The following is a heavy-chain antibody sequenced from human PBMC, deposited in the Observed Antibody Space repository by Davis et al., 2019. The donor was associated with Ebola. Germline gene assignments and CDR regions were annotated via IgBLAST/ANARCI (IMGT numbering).Heavy chain of an antibody. CDR1: GGTFSSYA. J-gene: IGHJ5*02. Sequence: AASVKVSCKASGGTFSSYAISWVRQAPGQGLEWMGWISAYNGNTNYAQKLQGRVTMTTDTSTSTAYMELRSLRSDDTAVYYCARSITMILGGWFDPWGQGTLVTVSS. CDR3: ARSITMILGGWFDP. CDR2: ISAYNGNT. D-gene: IGHD3-22*01. V-gene: IGHV1-18*01.